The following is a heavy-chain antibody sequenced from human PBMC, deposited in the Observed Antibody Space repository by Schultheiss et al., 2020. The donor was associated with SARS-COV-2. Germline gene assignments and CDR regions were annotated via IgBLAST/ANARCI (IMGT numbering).Heavy chain of an antibody. D-gene: IGHD2-15*01. CDR2: INHSGST. J-gene: IGHJ6*03. CDR3: ARVGQSYSLYYYYYYMDV. Sequence: SETLSLTCAVYGGSFSGYYWSWIRQPPGKGLEWIGEINHSGSTNYNPSLKSRVTISGDRSKNQFSLKLSSVTAADTAVYYCARVGQSYSLYYYYYYMDVWGKGTTVTVSS. V-gene: IGHV4-34*01. CDR1: GGSFSGYY.